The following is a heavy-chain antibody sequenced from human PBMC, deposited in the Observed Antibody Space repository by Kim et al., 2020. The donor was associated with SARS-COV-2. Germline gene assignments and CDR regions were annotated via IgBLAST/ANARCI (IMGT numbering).Heavy chain of an antibody. V-gene: IGHV4-39*01. D-gene: IGHD3-22*01. CDR3: ARRRENYYDSSGYYSYYFDY. CDR1: GGSISSSSYY. J-gene: IGHJ4*02. CDR2: IYYSGST. Sequence: SETLSLTCTVSGGSISSSSYYWGWIRQPPGKGLEWIGSIYYSGSTYYNPSLKSRVTISVDTSKNQFSLKLSSVTAADTAVYYCARRRENYYDSSGYYSYYFDYWGQGTLVTVSS.